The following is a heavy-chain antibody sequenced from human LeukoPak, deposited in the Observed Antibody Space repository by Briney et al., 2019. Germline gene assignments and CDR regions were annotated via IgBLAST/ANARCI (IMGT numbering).Heavy chain of an antibody. D-gene: IGHD2-15*01. Sequence: GGSLRLSCAASGFTFSSYWMHWVRQAPGKGLVWVSHINNDGSSTSYADSVKGRFTVSRDNAKNTLYLQMNSLRTEDTAVYYCACYGIAPPYWGQGTLVTVSS. V-gene: IGHV3-74*01. CDR2: INNDGSST. CDR3: ACYGIAPPY. J-gene: IGHJ4*02. CDR1: GFTFSSYW.